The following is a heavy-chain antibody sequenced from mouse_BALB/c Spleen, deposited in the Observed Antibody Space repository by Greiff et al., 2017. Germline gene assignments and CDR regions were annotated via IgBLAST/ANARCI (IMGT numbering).Heavy chain of an antibody. CDR2: INPNNGGT. V-gene: IGHV1-18*01. J-gene: IGHJ2*01. CDR3: ARGVYYGSSYVNYFDY. CDR1: GYTFTDYN. D-gene: IGHD1-1*01. Sequence: EVKLMESGPELVKPGASVKIPCKASGYTFTDYNMDWVKQSHGKSLEWIGDINPNNGGTIYNQKFKGKATLTVDKSSSTAYMELRSLTSEDTAVYYCARGVYYGSSYVNYFDYWGQGTTLTVSS.